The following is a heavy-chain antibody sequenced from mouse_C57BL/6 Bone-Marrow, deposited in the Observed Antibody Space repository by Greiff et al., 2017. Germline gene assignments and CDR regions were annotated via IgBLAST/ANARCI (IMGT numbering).Heavy chain of an antibody. V-gene: IGHV1-50*01. Sequence: QVQLQQPGAELVKPGASVKLSCKASGYTFTSYWMQWVKQRPGQGLSWIGEIDPSDSYTHYNQKFKGKATLTVDTSASTAYMQLSSLTSEDSAVYYCARWANWVYWYFDVWGTGTTVTVSS. J-gene: IGHJ1*03. CDR2: IDPSDSYT. CDR3: ARWANWVYWYFDV. CDR1: GYTFTSYW. D-gene: IGHD4-1*01.